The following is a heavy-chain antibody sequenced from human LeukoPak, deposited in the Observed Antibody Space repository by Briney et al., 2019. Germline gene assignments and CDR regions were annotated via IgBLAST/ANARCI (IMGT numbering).Heavy chain of an antibody. CDR3: ARDQYSGSLDY. D-gene: IGHD1-26*01. J-gene: IGHJ4*02. CDR1: GGSISSYY. CDR2: FYSTGST. V-gene: IGHV4-4*07. Sequence: SETLSLTCTVSGGSISSYYWTWIRQPAGKGLEWIGRFYSTGSTNYNPSLKSRVTMSVDTSKNQFSLKLSSVTAADTAVYYCARDQYSGSLDYWGQGSLVTVSS.